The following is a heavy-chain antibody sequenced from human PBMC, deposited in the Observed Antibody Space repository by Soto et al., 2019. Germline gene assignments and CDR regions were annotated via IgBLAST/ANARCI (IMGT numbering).Heavy chain of an antibody. J-gene: IGHJ4*02. Sequence: QVQLVESGGGVVQPGRSLRLSCAASGFTFSSYGMHWVRQAPGKGLEWVAVISYDGSNKYYADSVKGRFTISRDNSKNTLYLKMNSLRAEDTAVYYCAKELGYSSSFEYWGQGTLVTVSS. V-gene: IGHV3-30*18. CDR1: GFTFSSYG. CDR2: ISYDGSNK. D-gene: IGHD6-13*01. CDR3: AKELGYSSSFEY.